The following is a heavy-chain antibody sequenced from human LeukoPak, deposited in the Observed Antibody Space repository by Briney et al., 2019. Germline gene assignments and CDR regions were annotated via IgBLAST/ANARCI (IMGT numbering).Heavy chain of an antibody. CDR2: SKEDGTRA. D-gene: IGHD6-13*01. Sequence: GGSLRLSCAVSGFTFGFTFSSRWMHWVRQAPGKGLVRVSLSKEDGTRASYADSVKGRFTVSRDNAKNTLYLQMNSLSAEDTAVYYCHRLGYTTNWGQGALVTVSS. V-gene: IGHV3-74*01. J-gene: IGHJ4*02. CDR3: HRLGYTTN. CDR1: GFTFGFTFSSRW.